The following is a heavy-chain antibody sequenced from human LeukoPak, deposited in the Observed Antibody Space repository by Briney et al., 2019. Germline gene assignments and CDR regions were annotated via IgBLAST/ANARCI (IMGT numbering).Heavy chain of an antibody. Sequence: PSETLSLTCAVYGGSFSGYYWSWIRQPPGKGLEWIGEINHSGSTNYNPSLKSRVTISVDTSKNQFSLKLSSVTAADTAVYYCAREVAAAGDCWGQGALVTVSS. CDR1: GGSFSGYY. CDR2: INHSGST. J-gene: IGHJ4*02. CDR3: AREVAAAGDC. D-gene: IGHD6-13*01. V-gene: IGHV4-34*01.